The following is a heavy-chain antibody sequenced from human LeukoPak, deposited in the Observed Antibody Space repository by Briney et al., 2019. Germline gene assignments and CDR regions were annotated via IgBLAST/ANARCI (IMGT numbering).Heavy chain of an antibody. CDR2: IYYSGSA. D-gene: IGHD4-17*01. J-gene: IGHJ6*03. CDR1: GGSTSSTIDY. V-gene: IGHV4-39*07. Sequence: PSETLSLTCTVSGGSTSSTIDYWGWIRQPPGKGLEWIGTIYYSGSAYYNPSLKSRVTISVDTSKNQFSLKLSSVTAADTAVYYCARVVRDYGENVVREGYYYYYMDVWGKGTTVTISS. CDR3: ARVVRDYGENVVREGYYYYYMDV.